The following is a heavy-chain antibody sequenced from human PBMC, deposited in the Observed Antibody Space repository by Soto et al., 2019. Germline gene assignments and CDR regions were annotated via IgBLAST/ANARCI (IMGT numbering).Heavy chain of an antibody. CDR3: AKGVTSGGGIDS. J-gene: IGHJ4*02. CDR2: ISYDGSNL. Sequence: QVQLVESGGGEVQPGRSLRLSCVASGFTFSNYDMLWVRQAPGKGLEGVAVISYDGSNLYYADSVMDRATISRDNSKNMLFLQMNSLSTDDTAVYYCAKGVTSGGGIDSWGQGTLVTVSS. V-gene: IGHV3-30*18. D-gene: IGHD2-21*02. CDR1: GFTFSNYD.